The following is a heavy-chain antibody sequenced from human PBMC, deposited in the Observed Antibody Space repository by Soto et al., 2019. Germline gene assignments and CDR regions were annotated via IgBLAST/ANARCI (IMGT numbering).Heavy chain of an antibody. Sequence: ASVKVSCKASGYTFTSYGISWVRQAPGQGLEWMGWISDYNGNTNYAQKLQGRVTMTKDTITSTVYMELNSLTSEDTAVYYCARNGQPPYYYYGLDVWGQGTKVTVSS. V-gene: IGHV1-18*01. J-gene: IGHJ6*02. CDR1: GYTFTSYG. CDR2: ISDYNGNT. D-gene: IGHD2-8*01. CDR3: ARNGQPPYYYYGLDV.